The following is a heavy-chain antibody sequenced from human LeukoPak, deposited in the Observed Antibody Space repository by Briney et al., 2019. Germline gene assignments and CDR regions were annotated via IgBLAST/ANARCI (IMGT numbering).Heavy chain of an antibody. J-gene: IGHJ4*02. D-gene: IGHD5-18*01. Sequence: PGGSLRLSCTASAFTSSTYWIHWVRQAPGKGPVWVSRINSDGSSTSCADFVKGRFIISRDKVENTVYLQMDSLRVDDTAFYYCAGGPSAYSYGNFYWGQGALITVSS. V-gene: IGHV3-74*01. CDR2: INSDGSST. CDR1: AFTSSTYW. CDR3: AGGPSAYSYGNFY.